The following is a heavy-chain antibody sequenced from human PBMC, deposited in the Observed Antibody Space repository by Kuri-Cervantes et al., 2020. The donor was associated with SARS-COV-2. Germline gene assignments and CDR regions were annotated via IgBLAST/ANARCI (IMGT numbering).Heavy chain of an antibody. Sequence: GESLKISCKASGYTFTSYGISWVRQAPGQGLEWMGWISAYNGNTNYAQKLQGRVTMTTDTSTSTAYMELRSLRSDDTAVYYCAREDYDFWSGYSDYWGQGTLVTVSS. V-gene: IGHV1-18*01. CDR2: ISAYNGNT. CDR1: GYTFTSYG. J-gene: IGHJ4*02. CDR3: AREDYDFWSGYSDY. D-gene: IGHD3-3*01.